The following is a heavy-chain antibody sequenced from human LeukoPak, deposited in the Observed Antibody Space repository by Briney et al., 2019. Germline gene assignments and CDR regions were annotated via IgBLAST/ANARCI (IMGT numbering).Heavy chain of an antibody. CDR1: GGTFTSYA. J-gene: IGHJ6*03. CDR3: ARGAPTIGYYCYYYMDV. V-gene: IGHV1-69*13. CDR2: IIPIFGTA. Sequence: ASVKISCKASGGTFTSYAIGWVRQAPGHGLEWMGGIIPIFGTANYAQKFQGRVTITADESTSTAYMELSSLRSENTAVYYCARGAPTIGYYCYYYMDVCGKGTTVTVYS. D-gene: IGHD2-2*01.